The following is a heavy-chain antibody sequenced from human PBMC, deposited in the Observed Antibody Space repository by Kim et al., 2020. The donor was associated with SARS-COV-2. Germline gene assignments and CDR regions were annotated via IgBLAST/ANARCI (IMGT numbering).Heavy chain of an antibody. CDR3: ARGPLLLNYYGSGRYYYFDY. D-gene: IGHD3-10*01. CDR2: ISSSSSTI. CDR1: GFTFSSYS. V-gene: IGHV3-48*02. J-gene: IGHJ4*02. Sequence: GGSLRLSCAASGFTFSSYSMNWVRQAPGKGLEWVSYISSSSSTIYYADSVKGRFTISRDNAKNSLYLQMNSLRDEDTAVYYCARGPLLLNYYGSGRYYYFDYWGQGNLVTVSS.